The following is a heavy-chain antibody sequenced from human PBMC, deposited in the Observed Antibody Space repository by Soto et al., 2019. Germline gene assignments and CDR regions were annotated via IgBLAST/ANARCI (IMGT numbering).Heavy chain of an antibody. CDR2: IDPSDSYT. Sequence: GESLKSSCKGAGYSFTSYWISWVRQMPGKGLEWMGRIDPSDSYTNYSPSFQGHVTISADKSISTAYLQWSSLKASDTAMYYCARLARYDSSVHQGGFDYRGQGTLVTVSS. CDR3: ARLARYDSSVHQGGFDY. J-gene: IGHJ4*02. CDR1: GYSFTSYW. D-gene: IGHD3-22*01. V-gene: IGHV5-10-1*01.